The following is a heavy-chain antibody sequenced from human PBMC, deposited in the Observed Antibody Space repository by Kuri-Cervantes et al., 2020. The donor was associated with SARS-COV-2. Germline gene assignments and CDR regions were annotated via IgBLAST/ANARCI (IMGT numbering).Heavy chain of an antibody. Sequence: LTCVASGFPFSSYAMSWVRQAPGKGLEWVSAISGSGGSTYYADSVKGRFTISRDNSKNTLYLQMNSLRAEDTAVYYCARVKSVVIATVDYWGQGTLVTVSS. CDR2: ISGSGGST. J-gene: IGHJ4*02. CDR1: GFPFSSYA. V-gene: IGHV3-23*01. D-gene: IGHD2-21*01. CDR3: ARVKSVVIATVDY.